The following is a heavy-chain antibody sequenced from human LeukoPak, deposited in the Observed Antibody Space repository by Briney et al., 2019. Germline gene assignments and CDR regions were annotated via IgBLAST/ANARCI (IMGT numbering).Heavy chain of an antibody. CDR1: GGSISSSNW. V-gene: IGHV4-4*02. Sequence: SETLSLTCAVSGGSISSSNWWSWVRQPPGKGLEWIGEIYHSGSTNYNPSLKSRVTISVDTSKNQFSLKLSSVTAADTAVYYCAGSVVVAGYNWFDPWGQGTLVTVSS. CDR2: IYHSGST. D-gene: IGHD2-15*01. CDR3: AGSVVVAGYNWFDP. J-gene: IGHJ5*02.